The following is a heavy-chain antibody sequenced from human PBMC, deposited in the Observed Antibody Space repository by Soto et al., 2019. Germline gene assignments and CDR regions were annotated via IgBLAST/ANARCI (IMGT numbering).Heavy chain of an antibody. Sequence: GASVKVSCKASGYTFTNIHWVRQAPGQRLEWMGWINADNGNTKYSQNFQGRVTITRDTSANTAYMELSSLRSEDTAVYYCARDSDYAGYWGQGTLVTVSS. CDR1: GYTFTN. CDR2: INADNGNT. J-gene: IGHJ4*02. CDR3: ARDSDYAGY. D-gene: IGHD5-12*01. V-gene: IGHV1-3*01.